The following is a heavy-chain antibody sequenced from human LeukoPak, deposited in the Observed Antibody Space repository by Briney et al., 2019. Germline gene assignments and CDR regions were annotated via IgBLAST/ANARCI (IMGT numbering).Heavy chain of an antibody. J-gene: IGHJ6*02. CDR3: ARETYYDFWSGTHPSYGMDV. Sequence: GGSLRLSCAASGFTFSSYSMNWVRQAPGKGLEWVSSISSSSSYIYYADSVKGRFTISRDNAKNSLYLQMNSLRAEDTAVYYCARETYYDFWSGTHPSYGMDVWGQGTTVTVSS. CDR2: ISSSSSYI. CDR1: GFTFSSYS. D-gene: IGHD3-3*01. V-gene: IGHV3-21*01.